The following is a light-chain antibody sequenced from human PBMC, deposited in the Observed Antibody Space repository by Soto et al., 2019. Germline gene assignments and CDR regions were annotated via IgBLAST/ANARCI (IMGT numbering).Light chain of an antibody. CDR2: AAS. Sequence: AIQVTQSPSSLSASVGDRVTITCRASQGIRNELSWYQQKPGKAPKFLIFAASNLQSGVPSRFSDSGSGTDFTLTITSLQPEDFATYYCLQDYNYPWTFGQGTKVDIK. CDR1: QGIRNE. V-gene: IGKV1-6*01. CDR3: LQDYNYPWT. J-gene: IGKJ1*01.